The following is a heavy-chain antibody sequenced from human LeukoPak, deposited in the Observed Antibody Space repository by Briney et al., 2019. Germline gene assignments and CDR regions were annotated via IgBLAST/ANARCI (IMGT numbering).Heavy chain of an antibody. J-gene: IGHJ3*02. Sequence: SVKVSCKASGGTFSFYTLNWVRQAPGQGLEWMGGIVPKFGSTNYAQKFHDRLSITTDESTSTAYMELSSLRSEDTAVYYCARVGAYYYGSGSYSPHDAFDIWGQGTMVTVPS. V-gene: IGHV1-69*05. CDR2: IVPKFGST. CDR3: ARVGAYYYGSGSYSPHDAFDI. CDR1: GGTFSFYT. D-gene: IGHD3-10*01.